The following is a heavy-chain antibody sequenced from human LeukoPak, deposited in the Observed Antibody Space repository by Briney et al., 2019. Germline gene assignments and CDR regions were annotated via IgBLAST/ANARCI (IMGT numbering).Heavy chain of an antibody. CDR3: ARGYCAGGSCPAEYFQH. CDR2: VSYDVIYK. CDR1: GFTSSDSA. Sequence: GGSLRLSGAASGFTSSDSAMHWVRQAPGKGLEWVAAVSYDVIYKYYADSVKGRFTISRDNSNNTLYLQMNSLRVEDTAVYYCARGYCAGGSCPAEYFQHWGQGTLVTVSS. J-gene: IGHJ1*01. D-gene: IGHD2-8*02. V-gene: IGHV3-30-3*01.